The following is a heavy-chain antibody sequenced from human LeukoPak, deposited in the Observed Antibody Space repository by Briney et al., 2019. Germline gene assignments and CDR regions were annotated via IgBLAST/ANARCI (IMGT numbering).Heavy chain of an antibody. J-gene: IGHJ4*02. CDR1: GFTFSSYW. CDR3: ARHGRYSSGWYPDY. D-gene: IGHD6-19*01. Sequence: PGGSLRLSCAASGFTFSSYWMSWVRQAPGKGLEWVANIKQDGSEKYYVDSVKGRFTISRDNAKNSLYLQMNSLRAEDTAVYYCARHGRYSSGWYPDYWGQGTLVTVSS. CDR2: IKQDGSEK. V-gene: IGHV3-7*01.